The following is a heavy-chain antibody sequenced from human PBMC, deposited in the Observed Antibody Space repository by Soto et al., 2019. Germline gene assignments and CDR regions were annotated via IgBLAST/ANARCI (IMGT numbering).Heavy chain of an antibody. Sequence: ASVKVSCKASGYTFTSYGISWVRQAPGQGLEWMGWISAYNGNTNYAQKLQGRVTMTTDTSTSTAYMELRSLRSDDTAVYYCARDLPLSRLNQIFDYWGQGTLVTVSS. D-gene: IGHD6-25*01. V-gene: IGHV1-18*01. CDR3: ARDLPLSRLNQIFDY. J-gene: IGHJ4*02. CDR1: GYTFTSYG. CDR2: ISAYNGNT.